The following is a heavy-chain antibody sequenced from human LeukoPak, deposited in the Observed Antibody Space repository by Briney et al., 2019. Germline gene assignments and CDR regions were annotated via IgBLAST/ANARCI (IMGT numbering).Heavy chain of an antibody. CDR2: ISGSGGST. Sequence: GGSLRLSCAASGFTFSSYAMGWVRQAPGKGLGWVSAISGSGGSTYYADSVKGRFTISRDNSKNTLYLQMNSLRAEDTAVYYCAKDRGADRYYFDYWGRGTLVTVSS. CDR3: AKDRGADRYYFDY. CDR1: GFTFSSYA. D-gene: IGHD1-14*01. J-gene: IGHJ4*02. V-gene: IGHV3-23*01.